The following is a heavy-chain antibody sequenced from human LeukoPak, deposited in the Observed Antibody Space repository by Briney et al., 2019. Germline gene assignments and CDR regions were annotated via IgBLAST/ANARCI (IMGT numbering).Heavy chain of an antibody. CDR3: ARGLTAAAIDY. V-gene: IGHV4-34*01. D-gene: IGHD6-13*01. Sequence: PSETLSLTCAVYGGSFSGYYWSWIRHPPGKGREWIREINHSGSTNYNPSLNSRVTIPVETSKNQFSLKLSSVTPADTALYYCARGLTAAAIDYWGQGTLVTVSS. CDR1: GGSFSGYY. J-gene: IGHJ4*02. CDR2: INHSGST.